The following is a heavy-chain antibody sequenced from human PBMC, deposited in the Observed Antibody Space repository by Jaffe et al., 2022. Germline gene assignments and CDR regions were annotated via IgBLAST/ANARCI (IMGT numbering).Heavy chain of an antibody. CDR1: GFTFSSYS. CDR2: ISSDGDST. V-gene: IGHV3-64*01. Sequence: EVQLVESGGGLVQPGGSLRLSCAASGFTFSSYSMHWVRQAPGKGLEYVSAISSDGDSTYYANSVKGRFSISRDNSKNTLFLQMGSLRGEDMAVYYCARVGRGGPYYLWGKGTLVTVSS. CDR3: ARVGRGGPYYL. D-gene: IGHD3-10*01. J-gene: IGHJ4*02.